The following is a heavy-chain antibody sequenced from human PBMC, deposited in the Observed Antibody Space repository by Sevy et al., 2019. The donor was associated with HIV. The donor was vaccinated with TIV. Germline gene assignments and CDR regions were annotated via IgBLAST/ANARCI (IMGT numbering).Heavy chain of an antibody. CDR1: GFTFSNAW. Sequence: GGSLRLSCAASGFTFSNAWMSWVRQAPGKGLEWVDRIKSQTEGGTTDYATPVKGRFTISRDESKDTLYLQMNTLKTEDTAVYYCTYYYDSSGYPGFDYWGQGTLVTVSS. J-gene: IGHJ4*02. CDR2: IKSQTEGGTT. CDR3: TYYYDSSGYPGFDY. V-gene: IGHV3-15*01. D-gene: IGHD3-22*01.